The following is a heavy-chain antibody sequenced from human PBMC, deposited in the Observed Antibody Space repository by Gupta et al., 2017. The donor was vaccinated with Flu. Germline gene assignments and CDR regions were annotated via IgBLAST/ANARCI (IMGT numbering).Heavy chain of an antibody. J-gene: IGHJ3*01. CDR3: AKGFRDDYKSVYDGFGL. CDR2: RSYDGNKK. Sequence: HWVRKAPGKRLEWVAVRSYDGNKKCYGDSVKCRFTISRDNSKNILNVEMDSLRPEDTAVYHCAKGFRDDYKSVYDGFGLWGQGTLVTVSS. V-gene: IGHV3-30*18. D-gene: IGHD4-4*01.